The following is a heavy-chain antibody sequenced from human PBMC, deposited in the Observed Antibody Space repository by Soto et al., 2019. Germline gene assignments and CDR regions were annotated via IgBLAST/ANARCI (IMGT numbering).Heavy chain of an antibody. V-gene: IGHV4-30-4*01. CDR2: ISYSGST. CDR1: GGSISSGEYY. Sequence: SETLSLTCTVSGGSISSGEYYWTWIRQPPGKGLEWIGYISYSGSTHYSPSLKSRVSITVDTSKNQFSLNLASVSAEDTAVYYCARTSLTIFGPSNDYYGMGVWGQGTTVT. CDR3: ARTSLTIFGPSNDYYGMGV. J-gene: IGHJ6*02. D-gene: IGHD3-3*01.